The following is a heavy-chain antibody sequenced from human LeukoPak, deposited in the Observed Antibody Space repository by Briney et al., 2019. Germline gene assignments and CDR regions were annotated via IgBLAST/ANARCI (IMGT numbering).Heavy chain of an antibody. D-gene: IGHD5-12*01. CDR2: ILYSGTT. Sequence: KSSETLSLTCTVSGGSISSYYRSWIRQPPGKGLEWIGYILYSGTTNSNPSLKSRVTISVDTSKNQISLKLSSVTAADTAVYYCARMGGYSGYATHWGQGTLVTVSS. V-gene: IGHV4-59*08. CDR1: GGSISSYY. CDR3: ARMGGYSGYATH. J-gene: IGHJ4*02.